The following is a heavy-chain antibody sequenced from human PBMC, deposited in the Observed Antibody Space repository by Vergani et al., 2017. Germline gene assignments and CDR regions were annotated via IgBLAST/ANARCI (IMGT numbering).Heavy chain of an antibody. CDR1: GYTFTSYY. V-gene: IGHV1-46*01. Sequence: QVQLVQSGAEVKKPGASVKVSCKASGYTFTSYYMHWVRQAPGQGLEWMGIINPSGGSTSYAQKFQGRVTMTRDTSTSTVYMELSSLRSEDTAVYYGARAFPGLRLRGWFDPWGQGTLVTVSS. CDR2: INPSGGST. J-gene: IGHJ5*02. D-gene: IGHD4-17*01. CDR3: ARAFPGLRLRGWFDP.